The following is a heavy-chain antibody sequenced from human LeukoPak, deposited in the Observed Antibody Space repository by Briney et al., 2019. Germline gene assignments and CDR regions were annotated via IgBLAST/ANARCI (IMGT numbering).Heavy chain of an antibody. CDR3: ARVFAREDYGDYVANWFDP. CDR2: INPSGGST. V-gene: IGHV1-46*01. Sequence: ASVKVSCKASGGTFSNYAISWVRQAPGQGLEWMGIINPSGGSTSYAQKFQGRVTMTRDMSTSTVYMELRSLRSDDTAVYYCARVFAREDYGDYVANWFDPWGQGTLVTVSS. J-gene: IGHJ5*02. D-gene: IGHD4-17*01. CDR1: GGTFSNYA.